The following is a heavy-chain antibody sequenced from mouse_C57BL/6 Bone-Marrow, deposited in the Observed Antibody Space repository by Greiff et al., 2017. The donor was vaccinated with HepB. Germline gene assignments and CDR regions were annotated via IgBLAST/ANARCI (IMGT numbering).Heavy chain of an antibody. CDR1: GFNIKDDY. Sequence: EVQLQQSGAELVRPGASVKLSCKASGFNIKDDYMHWVKQRPEQGLEWIGWIDPENGDTEYASKFQGKATITADTSSNTAYLQLRSLTSEDTAVYYCTTEYDYDFAWFAYWGQGTLVTVSA. CDR2: IDPENGDT. CDR3: TTEYDYDFAWFAY. V-gene: IGHV14-4*01. D-gene: IGHD2-4*01. J-gene: IGHJ3*01.